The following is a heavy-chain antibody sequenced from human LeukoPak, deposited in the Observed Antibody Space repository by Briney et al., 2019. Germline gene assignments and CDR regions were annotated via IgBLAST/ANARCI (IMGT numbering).Heavy chain of an antibody. CDR1: GGSINFYY. V-gene: IGHV4-59*01. D-gene: IGHD3-16*01. CDR2: IFSSGST. CDR3: ARESFAGAPDY. J-gene: IGHJ4*02. Sequence: SETLSLTCTVSGGSINFYYWSWIRQPPGKGLEWIGYIFSSGSTNYNPSLKSRVTISVDTSKNQFSLNLNSVTAADTAVYYCARESFAGAPDYWGQGTLVTVSS.